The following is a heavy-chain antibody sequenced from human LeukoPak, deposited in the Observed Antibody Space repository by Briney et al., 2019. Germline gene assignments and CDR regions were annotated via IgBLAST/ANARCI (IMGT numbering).Heavy chain of an antibody. Sequence: GGSLRLSCVASGFIVSNNYMSWVRQAPGKGLEWVSVLYNAGSTYYADSVKGRFTISRDNSKNTLYLQMYSLRAEDTAVYYCARARTDYDILTGSFDYWGQGTLVTVSS. J-gene: IGHJ4*02. CDR1: GFIVSNNY. V-gene: IGHV3-53*01. D-gene: IGHD3-9*01. CDR2: LYNAGST. CDR3: ARARTDYDILTGSFDY.